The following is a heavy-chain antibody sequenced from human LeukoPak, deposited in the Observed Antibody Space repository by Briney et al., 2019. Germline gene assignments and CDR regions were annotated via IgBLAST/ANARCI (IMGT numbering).Heavy chain of an antibody. CDR1: GGSFSGCY. J-gene: IGHJ4*02. CDR3: ARGGRGVIIRRHFDY. V-gene: IGHV4-34*01. CDR2: INHSGST. Sequence: SETLSLTCAVYGGSFSGCYWSWIRQPPGKGLEWIGGINHSGSTNYNPSLKSRVTISVDTSKNQSSLKLSSVTAADTAVYYCARGGRGVIIRRHFDYWGQGTLVTVSS. D-gene: IGHD3-10*01.